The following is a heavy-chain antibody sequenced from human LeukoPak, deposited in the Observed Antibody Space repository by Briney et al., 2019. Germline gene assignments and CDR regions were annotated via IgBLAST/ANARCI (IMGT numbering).Heavy chain of an antibody. Sequence: QPGGSLRLSCAASGFTFSSYGMHWVRQAPGKGLEWVAVISYDGSNKYYADSVKGRFTISRDNSKNTLYLQMNSLRAEDTAVYYCARVGRHKWDFDYWGQGTLVTVSS. CDR2: ISYDGSNK. D-gene: IGHD1-26*01. CDR1: GFTFSSYG. V-gene: IGHV3-30*03. CDR3: ARVGRHKWDFDY. J-gene: IGHJ4*02.